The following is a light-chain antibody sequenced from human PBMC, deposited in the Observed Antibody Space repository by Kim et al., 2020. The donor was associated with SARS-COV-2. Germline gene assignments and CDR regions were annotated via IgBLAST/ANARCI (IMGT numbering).Light chain of an antibody. CDR2: EGS. J-gene: IGLJ1*01. Sequence: SALTQPASVSGSPGQSITISCTGTSSDVGSYNLVCWYQQHPGKTPQLMIYEGSKRPSGVYNRFSGSKSGKTASLTISGLQAEDEDDYYCCSYAGSSTYVFGTGTKVTVL. CDR3: CSYAGSSTYV. CDR1: SSDVGSYNL. V-gene: IGLV2-23*01.